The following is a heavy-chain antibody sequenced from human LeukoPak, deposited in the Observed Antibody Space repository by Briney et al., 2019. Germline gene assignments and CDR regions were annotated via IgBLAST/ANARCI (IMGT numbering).Heavy chain of an antibody. Sequence: SETLSLTCIVSGGSISSYNYYWDWIRQPPGKGLEWIGSFYSSGSTYYTPSLKSRVTISVDTSKNQFSLKLSSVTAADTAVYYCARESGDYDFWSGWRYYYYMDVWGKGTTVTVSS. CDR3: ARESGDYDFWSGWRYYYYMDV. CDR1: GGSISSYNYY. CDR2: FYSSGST. V-gene: IGHV4-39*07. J-gene: IGHJ6*03. D-gene: IGHD3-3*01.